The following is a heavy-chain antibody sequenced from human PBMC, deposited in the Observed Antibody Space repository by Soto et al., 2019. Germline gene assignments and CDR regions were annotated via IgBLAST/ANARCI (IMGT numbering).Heavy chain of an antibody. J-gene: IGHJ4*02. Sequence: PGGSLRLSCAASGFSVTNNYMNWVRQAPGKGLEWVSIIDIGGNTYYADSVKDRFTISRDNSRNTLYLHMDSLRAEDTAVYYCARGRGSTGYLGREHYFDYWGQGPLVTVSS. CDR3: ARGRGSTGYLGREHYFDY. D-gene: IGHD2-2*01. V-gene: IGHV3-66*01. CDR2: IDIGGNT. CDR1: GFSVTNNY.